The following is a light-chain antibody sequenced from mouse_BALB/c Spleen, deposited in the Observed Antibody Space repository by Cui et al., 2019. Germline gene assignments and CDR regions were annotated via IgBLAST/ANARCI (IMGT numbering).Light chain of an antibody. Sequence: DIQMTQSPASQSASLGESVTITCLASQTIGTWLAWYQQKSGKSPQLLIYAATSLADGVPSRFSGSGSGTKFSFKISSLQAEDFVNYYCQQLYSTPWTFGGGTKLEIK. CDR3: QQLYSTPWT. CDR1: QTIGTW. J-gene: IGKJ1*01. V-gene: IGKV12-98*01. CDR2: AAT.